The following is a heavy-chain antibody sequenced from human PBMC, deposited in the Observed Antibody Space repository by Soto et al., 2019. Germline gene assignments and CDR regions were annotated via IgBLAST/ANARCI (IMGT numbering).Heavy chain of an antibody. CDR2: IYHSGET. J-gene: IGHJ4*02. CDR1: GGSISNSNW. CDR3: ARPTYYAAGRYLVY. Sequence: QVVLQESGPGLVKPSETLLLTCTVSGGSISNSNWWTWVRQSAGSGLEWLGEIYHSGETNYHPSLTSRLPLSIHTSKRQFSLRLSSVTAADTAVYFCARPTYYAAGRYLVYWGQGVLVTVSA. V-gene: IGHV4-4*02. D-gene: IGHD3-10*01.